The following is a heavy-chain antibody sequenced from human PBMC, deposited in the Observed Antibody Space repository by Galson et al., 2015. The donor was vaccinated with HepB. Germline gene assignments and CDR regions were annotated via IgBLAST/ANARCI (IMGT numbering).Heavy chain of an antibody. CDR3: ARSIAAAGSMEDY. CDR2: ISYDGSNK. J-gene: IGHJ4*02. Sequence: SLRLSCAASGFTFSSYAMHWVRQAPGKGLEWVAVISYDGSNKYYADSVKGRFTISRDNSKNTLYLQMNSLRAEDTAVYYCARSIAAAGSMEDYWGQGTLVTVSS. CDR1: GFTFSSYA. V-gene: IGHV3-30-3*01. D-gene: IGHD6-13*01.